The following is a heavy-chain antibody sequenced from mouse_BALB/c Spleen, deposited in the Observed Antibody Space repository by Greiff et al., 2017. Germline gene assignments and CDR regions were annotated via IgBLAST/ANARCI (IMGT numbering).Heavy chain of an antibody. D-gene: IGHD2-10*01. CDR2: IWAGGST. CDR1: GFSLTSYG. Sequence: VKLMESGPGLVAPSQSLSITCTVSGFSLTSYGVHWVRQPPGKGLEWLGVIWAGGSTNYNSALMSRLSISKDNSKSQVFLKMNSLQTDDTAMYYCARGAYYSSWFAYWGQGTLVTVSA. J-gene: IGHJ3*01. CDR3: ARGAYYSSWFAY. V-gene: IGHV2-9*02.